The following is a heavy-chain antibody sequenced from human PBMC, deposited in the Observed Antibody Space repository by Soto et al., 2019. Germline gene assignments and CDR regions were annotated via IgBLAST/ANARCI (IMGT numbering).Heavy chain of an antibody. CDR3: AGGGKGGNNFYGMDA. CDR1: GYRFTTYW. D-gene: IGHD3-16*01. CDR2: FYPGDSDS. V-gene: IGHV5-51*01. J-gene: IGHJ6*02. Sequence: GESLKISCQASGYRFTTYWIGWVRQMPGKVLEWMGIFYPGDSDSTYSPSFQGQVTISGDKSIIAAYLQWSSLKASDNAIYYSAGGGKGGNNFYGMDAWGQGTTVTGSS.